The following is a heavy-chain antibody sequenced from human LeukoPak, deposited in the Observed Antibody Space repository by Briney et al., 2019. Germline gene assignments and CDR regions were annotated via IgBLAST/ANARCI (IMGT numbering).Heavy chain of an antibody. Sequence: SETLSLTCTVSGGSISSSSYYWGWIRQPPGKGLEWIGSIYYSGSTYYNPSLKSRVTISVDTSKNQLSLKLSSVTAADTAVYYCASLFARRNNLFDYWGRGTLVSVSS. D-gene: IGHD1-14*01. CDR3: ASLFARRNNLFDY. V-gene: IGHV4-39*07. CDR1: GGSISSSSYY. J-gene: IGHJ4*02. CDR2: IYYSGST.